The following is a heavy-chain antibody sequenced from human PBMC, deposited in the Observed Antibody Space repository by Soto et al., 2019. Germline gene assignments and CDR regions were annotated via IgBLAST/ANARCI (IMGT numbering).Heavy chain of an antibody. CDR1: GYTFTGYY. D-gene: IGHD2-2*01. Sequence: SVKVSCKASGYTFTGYYMHWVRQAPGQGLEWMGWINPNSGGTNYAQKFQGWVTMTRDTSISTAYMELSRLRSDDTAVYYCARALNIVVVPAAISYGMDVWGQGTTVTVSS. J-gene: IGHJ6*02. CDR3: ARALNIVVVPAAISYGMDV. CDR2: INPNSGGT. V-gene: IGHV1-2*04.